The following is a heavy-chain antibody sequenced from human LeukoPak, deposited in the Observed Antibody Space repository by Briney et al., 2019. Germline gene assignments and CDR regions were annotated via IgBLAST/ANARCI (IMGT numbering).Heavy chain of an antibody. CDR2: IIPILGIA. CDR1: GGTFSSYA. D-gene: IGHD3-22*01. J-gene: IGHJ4*02. V-gene: IGHV1-69*04. CDR3: AREPDPNYYYDSSGSPDY. Sequence: SVKVSCKASGGTFSSYAISWVRQAPGQGLEWMGRIIPILGIANYAQKFQGRVTITADKSTSTAYMELSSLRSEDTAVYYCAREPDPNYYYDSSGSPDYWGQGTLVTVSS.